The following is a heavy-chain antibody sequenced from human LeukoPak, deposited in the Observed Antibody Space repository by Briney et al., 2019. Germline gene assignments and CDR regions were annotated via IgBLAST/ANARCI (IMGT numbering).Heavy chain of an antibody. V-gene: IGHV3-74*01. CDR3: ARDMWGSFDY. D-gene: IGHD7-27*01. Sequence: GGSLRLSWAASGFSFSNFWMHWGRQAPGEGLVWVSRINPDGSQTTYADSVKGRFTISRDNAKNTLYLQLRSLRAEDTAVYYCARDMWGSFDYWGQGALVTVSS. CDR1: GFSFSNFW. J-gene: IGHJ4*02. CDR2: INPDGSQT.